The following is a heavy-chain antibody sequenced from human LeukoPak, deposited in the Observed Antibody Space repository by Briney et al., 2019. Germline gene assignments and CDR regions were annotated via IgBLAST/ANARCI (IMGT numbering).Heavy chain of an antibody. CDR1: GYTFTGYY. V-gene: IGHV1-2*02. Sequence: GASVKVSCKASGYTFTGYYMHWVRQAPGQGLEWMGWINRNSGGTNYAQKFQGRVTMTRDTSISTAYMELSRLRSDDTAVYYCARVIVATISFDYWGQGTPVTVSS. CDR2: INRNSGGT. CDR3: ARVIVATISFDY. D-gene: IGHD5-12*01. J-gene: IGHJ4*02.